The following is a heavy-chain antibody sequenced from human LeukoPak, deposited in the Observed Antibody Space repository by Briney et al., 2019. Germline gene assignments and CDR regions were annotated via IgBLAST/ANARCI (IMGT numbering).Heavy chain of an antibody. Sequence: SETLSLTCTVSGYSISSGYYWGRIRQPPGKGLEWIGSIYHSGSTYYNPSLKSRVTISVDTSKNQFSLKLSSVTAADTAVYYCARVRGFAAAPYYFDYWGQGTLVTVSS. V-gene: IGHV4-38-2*02. CDR1: GYSISSGYY. D-gene: IGHD2-2*01. CDR2: IYHSGST. CDR3: ARVRGFAAAPYYFDY. J-gene: IGHJ4*02.